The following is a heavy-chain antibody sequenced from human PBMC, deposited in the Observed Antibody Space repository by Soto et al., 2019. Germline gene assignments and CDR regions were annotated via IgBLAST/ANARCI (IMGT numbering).Heavy chain of an antibody. CDR3: AGGIIADDY. CDR1: NGTIRSTNW. J-gene: IGHJ4*02. CDR2: IYHSGRA. Sequence: PSETLSLTCGVSNGTIRSTNWWSWVRKPPEEGLEWIGEIYHSGRANYNPSLNGRVTISVDWSKNQFSLKLNSVTVSDTAVYYCAGGIIADDYWGQRILVTVSS. V-gene: IGHV4-4*02. D-gene: IGHD1-20*01.